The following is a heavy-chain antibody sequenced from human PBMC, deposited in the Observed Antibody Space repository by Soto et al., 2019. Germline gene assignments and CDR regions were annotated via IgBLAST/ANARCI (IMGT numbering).Heavy chain of an antibody. D-gene: IGHD3-22*01. CDR2: IIPIFGTA. J-gene: IGHJ4*02. CDR1: GGTFSSYA. CDR3: ARGPYYYDSSGYSPFDY. Sequence: QVQLVQSGAEVKKPGSSVKVSCKASGGTFSSYAISWVRQAPGQGLEWMGGIIPIFGTANYAQKFQGRVTITADESTSTAYMELSSLSSEDTAVYYCARGPYYYDSSGYSPFDYWGQGTLVTVSS. V-gene: IGHV1-69*01.